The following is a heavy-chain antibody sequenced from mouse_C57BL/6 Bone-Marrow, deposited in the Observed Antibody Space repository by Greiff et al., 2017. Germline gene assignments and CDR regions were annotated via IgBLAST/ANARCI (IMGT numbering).Heavy chain of an antibody. V-gene: IGHV1-78*01. CDR2: IYPRDGST. Sequence: QVQLQQSDAELVKPGASVKISCKVSGYTFTDHTIHWMKQRPEQGLEWIGYIYPRDGSTKYNEKFKGKATLTADKSSSTDYMQLNSLTSEDSAVYCCARGGFYYDYPLWYFDVWGTGTTVTVSS. CDR3: ARGGFYYDYPLWYFDV. CDR1: GYTFTDHT. J-gene: IGHJ1*03. D-gene: IGHD2-4*01.